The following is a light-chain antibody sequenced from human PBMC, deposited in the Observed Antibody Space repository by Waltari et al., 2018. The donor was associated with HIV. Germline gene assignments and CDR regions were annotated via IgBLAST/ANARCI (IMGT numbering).Light chain of an antibody. CDR3: QQRSNWRT. CDR2: DAS. J-gene: IGKJ5*01. CDR1: QSVSSY. V-gene: IGKV3-11*01. Sequence: EIVLTQSPATLSLSPGERATLSCRASQSVSSYLAWYQQKPGQAPRLLIYDASNRATGIPARFSGSGSGTDFTLTISSLEPEDFAVYYCQQRSNWRTFGQGTRLEIK.